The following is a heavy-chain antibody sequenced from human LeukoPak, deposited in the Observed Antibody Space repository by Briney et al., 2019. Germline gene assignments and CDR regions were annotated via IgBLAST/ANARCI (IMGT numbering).Heavy chain of an antibody. V-gene: IGHV3-48*04. J-gene: IGHJ5*02. CDR2: ISSGSSTL. CDR3: ARDPGASSGYYSNWFDP. Sequence: GGSLRLSCAASGFNFNTYSMNWVRQAPGKGLEWVSYISSGSSTLYYADSVKGRFTISRDNAKNSLYLQMNSLRAEDTAVYYCARDPGASSGYYSNWFDPWGQGTLVTVSS. CDR1: GFNFNTYS. D-gene: IGHD3-22*01.